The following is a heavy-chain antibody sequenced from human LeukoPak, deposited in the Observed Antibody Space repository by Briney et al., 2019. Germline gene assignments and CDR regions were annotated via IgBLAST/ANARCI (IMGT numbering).Heavy chain of an antibody. Sequence: SVKVSCKASGGTFSSYAISWVRQAPGQGLEWMGRIIPILGIANYAQKFQGRVTITADKSTSTAYMELSSLRSEDTAVYYCASPYSSGWTWDYWGQGTLVTVSS. CDR1: GGTFSSYA. J-gene: IGHJ4*02. V-gene: IGHV1-69*04. CDR3: ASPYSSGWTWDY. CDR2: IIPILGIA. D-gene: IGHD6-19*01.